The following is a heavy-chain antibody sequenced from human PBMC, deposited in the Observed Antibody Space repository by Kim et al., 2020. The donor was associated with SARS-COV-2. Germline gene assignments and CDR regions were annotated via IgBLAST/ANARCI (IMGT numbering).Heavy chain of an antibody. CDR1: GGSISSSSYY. D-gene: IGHD2-15*01. CDR2: IYYSGST. V-gene: IGHV4-39*01. CDR3: ARKGMKDIVVVVAATRSGNWFDP. Sequence: SETLSLTCTVSGGSISSSSYYWGWIRQPPGKVLEWIGSIYYSGSTYYNPSLKSRVTISVDTSTNQFSLKLSSVTAADTAVYYCARKGMKDIVVVVAATRSGNWFDPWGQGTLVTVSS. J-gene: IGHJ5*02.